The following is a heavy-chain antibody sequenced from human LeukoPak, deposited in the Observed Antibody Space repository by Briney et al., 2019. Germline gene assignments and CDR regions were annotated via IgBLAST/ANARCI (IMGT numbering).Heavy chain of an antibody. CDR3: ARGLSSGRLPGRGYCSSTSCYPRSRLFDY. D-gene: IGHD2-2*01. CDR1: GGSISSSSYY. Sequence: PSETLSLTCTVSGGSISSSSYYWGWIRQPPGKGLEWIGSMYYSGSTYYNPSLKSRVTISVDTSKNQFSLKLSSVTAADTAVYYCARGLSSGRLPGRGYCSSTSCYPRSRLFDYWGQGTLVTVSS. V-gene: IGHV4-39*01. J-gene: IGHJ4*02. CDR2: MYYSGST.